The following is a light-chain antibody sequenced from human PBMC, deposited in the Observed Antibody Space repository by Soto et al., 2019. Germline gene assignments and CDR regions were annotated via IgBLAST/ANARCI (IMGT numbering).Light chain of an antibody. J-gene: IGKJ1*01. CDR3: HQYNNYCPAWT. CDR2: DAY. V-gene: IGKV1-5*01. Sequence: DIQMTQSPSTLSASVGDRVTITCRASQSISSWLAWYQQKPGKAPKLLINDAYSLESGVRSRFRGSGSRTAFTLSINRLQPDDFAPYSCHQYNNYCPAWTFGHGTKVEIK. CDR1: QSISSW.